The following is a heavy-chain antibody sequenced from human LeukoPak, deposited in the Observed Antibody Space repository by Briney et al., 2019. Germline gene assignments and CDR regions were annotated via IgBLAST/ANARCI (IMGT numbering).Heavy chain of an antibody. CDR2: ISAYNGNT. CDR3: AASAGDCYQDWFDP. J-gene: IGHJ5*02. Sequence: ASVKVSCKAPGYTFTSYGISWVRQAPGQGLESMGWISAYNGNTNYAQKLQGRVTMTTDTSTSTAYMELRSLRSDDTAVYYCAASAGDCYQDWFDPWGQGTLVTVSS. V-gene: IGHV1-18*01. D-gene: IGHD2-21*02. CDR1: GYTFTSYG.